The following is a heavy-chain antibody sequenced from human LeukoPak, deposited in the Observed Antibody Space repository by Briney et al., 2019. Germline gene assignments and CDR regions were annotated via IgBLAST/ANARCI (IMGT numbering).Heavy chain of an antibody. D-gene: IGHD4-11*01. Sequence: ASVKVSCKASGYTFTSYDINWVRQATGQGLEWMGWMNPNSGNTGYAQKFQGRVTMTRNTSISTAYMELSSLRSGDTAVYYCARGKRVETTLYYWGQGTLVTVSS. CDR2: MNPNSGNT. J-gene: IGHJ4*02. CDR3: ARGKRVETTLYY. V-gene: IGHV1-8*01. CDR1: GYTFTSYD.